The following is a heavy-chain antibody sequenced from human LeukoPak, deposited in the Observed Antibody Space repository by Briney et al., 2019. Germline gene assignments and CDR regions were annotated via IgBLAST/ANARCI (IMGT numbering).Heavy chain of an antibody. CDR2: ISGSGGST. J-gene: IGHJ4*02. CDR1: GFTFSSYA. V-gene: IGHV3-23*01. Sequence: GGSLRLSCAASGFTFSSYAMSWVRQAPGKGLEWVSAISGSGGSTYYADSVKGWFTISRDNSKNTLYLQMNSLRAEDTAVYYCARNYYGSGSYYVEWGQGTLVTVSS. D-gene: IGHD3-10*01. CDR3: ARNYYGSGSYYVE.